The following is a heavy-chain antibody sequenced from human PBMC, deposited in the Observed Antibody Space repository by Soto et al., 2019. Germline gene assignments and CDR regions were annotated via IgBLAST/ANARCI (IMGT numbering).Heavy chain of an antibody. V-gene: IGHV4-31*03. CDR2: SYYSGNT. CDR3: ARDPHNTYICGYYVSSGNIDY. J-gene: IGHJ4*02. Sequence: KLCVTCTVSGVSVSSGGYYWNWIRQHPGKGLEWIGYSYYSGNTYYNPSLKSRVTISVDTSKNQFSLRLTSVTAADTAVYYCARDPHNTYICGYYVSSGNIDYWCPG. CDR1: GVSVSSGGYY. D-gene: IGHD3-22*01.